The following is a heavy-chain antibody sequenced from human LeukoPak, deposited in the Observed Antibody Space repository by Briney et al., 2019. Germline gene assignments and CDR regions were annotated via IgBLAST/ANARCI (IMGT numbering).Heavy chain of an antibody. CDR1: GFTFSSHW. V-gene: IGHV3-7*01. Sequence: GGSLRLSCAASGFTFSSHWMSWVRQAPGKGLEWVANIKRDGSEQYYVDSVKGRFTISRDNAKNSLYLQMNSLRAEDTAVYYCARDVRADFWSGYPNHAFDIWGQGTLVTVSS. D-gene: IGHD3-3*01. CDR3: ARDVRADFWSGYPNHAFDI. J-gene: IGHJ3*02. CDR2: IKRDGSEQ.